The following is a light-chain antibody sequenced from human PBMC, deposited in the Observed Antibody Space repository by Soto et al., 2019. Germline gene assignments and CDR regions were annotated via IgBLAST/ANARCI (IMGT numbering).Light chain of an antibody. Sequence: QSALTQPPSASGTPGQRVTISCSGRSSNIGSNTVNWYLQLPGTDPKLLIYYNSQRPSGVPDRFSGSKSGTSASLAISGLQSEDEADYYCAAWDDILKGFNWVFGGGTKLTVL. CDR1: SSNIGSNT. V-gene: IGLV1-44*01. CDR3: AAWDDILKGFNWV. CDR2: YNS. J-gene: IGLJ3*02.